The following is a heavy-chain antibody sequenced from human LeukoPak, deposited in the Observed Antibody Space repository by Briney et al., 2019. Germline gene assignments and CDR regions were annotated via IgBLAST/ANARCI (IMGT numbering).Heavy chain of an antibody. Sequence: GGSLRLSCAASGFTFSSYVMSWVRQAPGKGLEWVSAISGSGGSTYYADSVKGRFTISRDNSKNTLYLQMNSLTAEDTAVYYCAKPGKDYYGSGSYYGYWGQGTLVTVSS. CDR1: GFTFSSYV. J-gene: IGHJ4*02. V-gene: IGHV3-23*01. CDR2: ISGSGGST. D-gene: IGHD3-10*01. CDR3: AKPGKDYYGSGSYYGY.